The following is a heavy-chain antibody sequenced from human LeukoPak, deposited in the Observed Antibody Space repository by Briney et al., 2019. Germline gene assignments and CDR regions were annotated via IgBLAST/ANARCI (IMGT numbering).Heavy chain of an antibody. CDR1: GGSFSGYY. Sequence: SETLSLTCAVYGGSFSGYYWSWIRQPPGKGLEWIGEINHSGSTNYNPSLKSRVTISVDTSKNQFSLKLSSVTAADTAVYYCARGSGYNRYWGQGTLVTASS. D-gene: IGHD6-25*01. CDR2: INHSGST. V-gene: IGHV4-34*01. J-gene: IGHJ4*02. CDR3: ARGSGYNRY.